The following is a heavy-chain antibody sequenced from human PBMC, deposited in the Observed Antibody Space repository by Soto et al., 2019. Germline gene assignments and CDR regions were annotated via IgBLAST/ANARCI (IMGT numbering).Heavy chain of an antibody. D-gene: IGHD3-10*01. Sequence: QVQLQGSGPGLVKPSETLSLTCTVFGGSVTTYYWTWIRQPPGKGLEWIGFTSHSGSTNYNPSLKSRVTXXVXTXXTQFSLKLISVTAADTAVYYCVTGSGSSTSDAFDIWDRGTMVTVSS. CDR3: VTGSGSSTSDAFDI. CDR2: TSHSGST. CDR1: GGSVTTYY. V-gene: IGHV4-59*02. J-gene: IGHJ3*02.